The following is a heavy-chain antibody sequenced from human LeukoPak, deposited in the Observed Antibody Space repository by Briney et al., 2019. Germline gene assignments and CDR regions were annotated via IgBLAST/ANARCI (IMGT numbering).Heavy chain of an antibody. CDR2: IYYSGST. CDR3: ARGIVGANAYFDY. D-gene: IGHD1-26*01. CDR1: GGSISSYY. Sequence: SKTLSLTCTVSGGSISSYYWSWIRQPPGKGLEWIGYIYYSGSTNYNPSLKSRVTISVDTSKNQFSLKLSSVTAADTAVYYCARGIVGANAYFDYWGQGTLVTVSS. V-gene: IGHV4-59*01. J-gene: IGHJ4*02.